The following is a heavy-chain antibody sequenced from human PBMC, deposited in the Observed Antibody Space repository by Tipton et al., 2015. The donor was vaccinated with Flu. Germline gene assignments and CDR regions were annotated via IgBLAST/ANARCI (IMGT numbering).Heavy chain of an antibody. CDR1: GDSIRSSNYY. CDR3: ARRDYSNYVSEPKNWFDS. J-gene: IGHJ5*01. D-gene: IGHD4-11*01. V-gene: IGHV4-39*07. Sequence: TLSLTCGVSGDSIRSSNYYWGWIRQPPGKGLEWIGNTFHSGNTYLNPSLKSRVTISIDTSRNQFSLKLNSVTAADTAVYYCARRDYSNYVSEPKNWFDSWGQGTLVTVSS. CDR2: TFHSGNT.